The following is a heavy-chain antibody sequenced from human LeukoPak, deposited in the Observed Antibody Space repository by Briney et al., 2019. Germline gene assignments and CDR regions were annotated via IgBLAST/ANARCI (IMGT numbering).Heavy chain of an antibody. V-gene: IGHV3-15*01. Sequence: PGGSLRLSCAASGFTFSDASMNWVRQAPGKGLEWVGRIKSNTDGGTTDYAAPVKGRFTISRDNSKNTLYLQMNSLRAEDTAVFYCAKDRSGSYSQGLDYWGQGTLVTVSS. CDR2: IKSNTDGGTT. J-gene: IGHJ4*02. D-gene: IGHD1-26*01. CDR3: AKDRSGSYSQGLDY. CDR1: GFTFSDAS.